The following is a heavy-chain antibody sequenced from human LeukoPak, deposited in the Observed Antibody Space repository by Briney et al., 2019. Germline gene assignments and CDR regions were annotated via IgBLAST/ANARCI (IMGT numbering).Heavy chain of an antibody. Sequence: PGGSLRLSCAASGFTFSSYAMSWVRQAPGKGLEWVSAISGSGGSTYYADSVKGRFTISRDNSKNTLYLQMYSLRAEDTAVYYCAKPLYSSSRSNFDYWGQGTLVTVSS. CDR3: AKPLYSSSRSNFDY. D-gene: IGHD6-13*01. V-gene: IGHV3-23*01. CDR1: GFTFSSYA. J-gene: IGHJ4*02. CDR2: ISGSGGST.